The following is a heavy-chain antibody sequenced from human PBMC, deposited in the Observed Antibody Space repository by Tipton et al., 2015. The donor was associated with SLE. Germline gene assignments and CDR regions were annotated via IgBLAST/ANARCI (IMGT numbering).Heavy chain of an antibody. J-gene: IGHJ4*02. CDR2: IYTSVST. Sequence: TLSLTCSVSGGSISSYYWSWIRQPAGGGLEWVGRIYTSVSTYYNPSLKSRVTMSVDTSTNQFSLRLSSVTAADTAVYYCAREGDCGGDCSSGFDSWGQGTLVTVSS. CDR1: GGSISSYY. CDR3: AREGDCGGDCSSGFDS. D-gene: IGHD2-21*01. V-gene: IGHV4-4*07.